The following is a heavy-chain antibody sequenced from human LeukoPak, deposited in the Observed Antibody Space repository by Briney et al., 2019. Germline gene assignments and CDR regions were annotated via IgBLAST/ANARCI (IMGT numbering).Heavy chain of an antibody. Sequence: ASVKVSCKASGFTFINYYMHWVRQAPGQGLEWLGIINLSGGSTHYPQKFQDRVTMTRDTSTSTVYMELGSRRSEDTAVYYCARDLDYGEKSEDYWGQGTLVTVSS. D-gene: IGHD4/OR15-4a*01. CDR1: GFTFINYY. J-gene: IGHJ4*02. CDR3: ARDLDYGEKSEDY. V-gene: IGHV1-46*01. CDR2: INLSGGST.